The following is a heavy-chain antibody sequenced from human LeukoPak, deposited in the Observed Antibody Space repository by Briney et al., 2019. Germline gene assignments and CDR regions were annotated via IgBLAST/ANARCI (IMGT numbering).Heavy chain of an antibody. CDR2: IYHSGST. CDR1: GDSSSSHSYF. D-gene: IGHD2-21*01. CDR3: ARHLKYCGGDCYLW. Sequence: SETLSLTCTVSGDSSSSHSYFWGWIRQPPGKGLEWIGSIYHSGSTYYNPSLKSRVTISVDTSKNQFSLKLSSVTAADTAVYYCARHLKYCGGDCYLWWGQGTLVTVSS. J-gene: IGHJ4*02. V-gene: IGHV4-39*01.